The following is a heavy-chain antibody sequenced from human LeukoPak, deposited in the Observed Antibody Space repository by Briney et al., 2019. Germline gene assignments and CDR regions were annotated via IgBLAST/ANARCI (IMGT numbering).Heavy chain of an antibody. CDR3: TRSTAYALGSYYPRMCYIDY. J-gene: IGHJ4*02. V-gene: IGHV3-15*01. Sequence: GGSLRLSCCASGFTLCNLWMLWLRQAPGKGLEWFGRLKSKTDGGTTDYAAPVKGRFTISRDDSKNTLYLQMNSLKTEDTAVYYCTRSTAYALGSYYPRMCYIDYWGQGTLVTVSS. CDR2: LKSKTDGGTT. CDR1: GFTLCNLW. D-gene: IGHD3-10*01.